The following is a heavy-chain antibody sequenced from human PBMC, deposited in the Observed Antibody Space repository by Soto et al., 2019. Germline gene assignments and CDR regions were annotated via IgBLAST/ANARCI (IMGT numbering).Heavy chain of an antibody. Sequence: SVKVSCKASGGTFSSYAIGWVRQAPGQGLEWMGGIIPIFGTANYAQKFQGRVTITADESTSTAYMELSSLRSEDTAVYYCARGAGITSQNLATYNFDYWGQGTLVTVSS. CDR2: IIPIFGTA. CDR3: ARGAGITSQNLATYNFDY. D-gene: IGHD3-10*01. J-gene: IGHJ4*02. CDR1: GGTFSSYA. V-gene: IGHV1-69*13.